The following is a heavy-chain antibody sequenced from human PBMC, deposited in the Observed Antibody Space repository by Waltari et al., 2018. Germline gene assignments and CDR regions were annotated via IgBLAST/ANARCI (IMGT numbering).Heavy chain of an antibody. Sequence: QVQLVQSGAEVKKPGSSVKVSCKASGGTFSSYAISWVRQAPGQGLEWMGWIIPFFGTANDEQKFQGRVTITADESTGTAYMELSRLRSEDTAVYYCARALDYGDYEGDAFDIWGQGTMVTVSS. V-gene: IGHV1-69*01. D-gene: IGHD4-17*01. CDR1: GGTFSSYA. CDR3: ARALDYGDYEGDAFDI. CDR2: IIPFFGTA. J-gene: IGHJ3*02.